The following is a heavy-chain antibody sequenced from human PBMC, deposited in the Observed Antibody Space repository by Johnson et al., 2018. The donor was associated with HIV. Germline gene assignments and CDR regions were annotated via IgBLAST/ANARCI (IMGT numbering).Heavy chain of an antibody. CDR1: GFTFSSYA. D-gene: IGHD3-16*01. Sequence: QVQLVESGGGVVQPGRSLRLSCAASGFTFSSYAMHWVRQAPGKGLEWVAVISYDGSDKYCAASVKGRFTISRDSSKNTLYLQMNTLRADDTAVYYCARGSRYTHDNDDVYLLQAFDIWGQGTMVTVSS. CDR3: ARGSRYTHDNDDVYLLQAFDI. J-gene: IGHJ3*02. V-gene: IGHV3-30*04. CDR2: ISYDGSDK.